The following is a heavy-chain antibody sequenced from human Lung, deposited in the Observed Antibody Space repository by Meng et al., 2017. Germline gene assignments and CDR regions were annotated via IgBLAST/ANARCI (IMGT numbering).Heavy chain of an antibody. J-gene: IGHJ4*02. CDR2: INPKSGDT. CDR1: GYTFPDYS. D-gene: IGHD6-13*01. Sequence: VWLGQSGAEVKKPGASVQVACNASGYTFPDYSLPWVRRAPGQGLEWMGRINPKSGDTHYAQRFQGRVTMTGDTSISTAYMELSGLRSDDTAMYYCARDEDISAAGKLFGDYWGQGTLVTVSS. V-gene: IGHV1-2*06. CDR3: ARDEDISAAGKLFGDY.